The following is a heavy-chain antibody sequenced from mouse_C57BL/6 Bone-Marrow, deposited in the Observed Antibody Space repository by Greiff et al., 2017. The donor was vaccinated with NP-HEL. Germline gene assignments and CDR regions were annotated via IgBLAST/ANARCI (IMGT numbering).Heavy chain of an antibody. D-gene: IGHD1-1*01. CDR2: IDPEDGDT. CDR1: GFNIKDYY. Sequence: EVQLQQCGAELVRPGASVKLSCTASGFNIKDYYMHWVKQRPEQGLEWIGRIDPEDGDTEYAPKFQGKATMTADTSSNTAYLQLSSLTSEDTAVYYCTTGYYGSSYGAYWGQGTLVTVSA. CDR3: TTGYYGSSYGAY. J-gene: IGHJ3*01. V-gene: IGHV14-1*01.